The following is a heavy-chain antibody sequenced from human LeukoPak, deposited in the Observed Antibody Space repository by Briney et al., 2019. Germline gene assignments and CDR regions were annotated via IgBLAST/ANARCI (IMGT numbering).Heavy chain of an antibody. J-gene: IGHJ6*03. Sequence: SETLSLTCTVSGGSISSSSYYWGRMPKPPGKGLEWIGNIYYSGSTNYNPSLMSRVTISADTSKNQFSLKLSSVAAADTAVYCCARLSSSWRYYYYYVDVWGKGTTVTVSS. D-gene: IGHD6-13*01. CDR2: IYYSGST. CDR1: GGSISSSSYY. CDR3: ARLSSSWRYYYYYVDV. V-gene: IGHV4-39*07.